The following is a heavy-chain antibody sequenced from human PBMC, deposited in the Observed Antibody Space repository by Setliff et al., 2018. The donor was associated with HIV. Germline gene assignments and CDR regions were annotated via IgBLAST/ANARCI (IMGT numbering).Heavy chain of an antibody. D-gene: IGHD3-9*01. CDR3: ARETQQSYNIVTGYNYYYGIDV. V-gene: IGHV4-61*01. Sequence: SETLSLTCTVSGGSISSANYYWSWIRQPPGKGLEWIGNIFYGGNPHYSPSLRRRVTISADTSKNQVSLRLRSVTAADTAVYYCARETQQSYNIVTGYNYYYGIDVWGQGTTVTVSS. CDR1: GGSISSANYY. J-gene: IGHJ6*02. CDR2: IFYGGNP.